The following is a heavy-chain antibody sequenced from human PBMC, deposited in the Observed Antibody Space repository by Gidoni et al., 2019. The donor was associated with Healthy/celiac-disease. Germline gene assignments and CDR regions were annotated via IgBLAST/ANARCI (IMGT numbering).Heavy chain of an antibody. CDR2: ISGSVGST. Sequence: EVQLLESGGGLVQPGGSLRLSCAASGFTFSSYAMSWVRQAPGKGLGWVSAISGSVGSTYYADSVKGRFTISRDNSKNTLYLQMNSLRAEDTAVYYCAKDRGRLSNWFDPWGQGTLVTVSS. CDR3: AKDRGRLSNWFDP. J-gene: IGHJ5*02. CDR1: GFTFSSYA. V-gene: IGHV3-23*01. D-gene: IGHD2-15*01.